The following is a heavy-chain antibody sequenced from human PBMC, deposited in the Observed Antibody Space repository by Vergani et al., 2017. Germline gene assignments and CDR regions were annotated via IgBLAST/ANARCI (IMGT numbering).Heavy chain of an antibody. J-gene: IGHJ6*02. CDR1: GGSISSYY. V-gene: IGHV4-59*01. CDR3: ARRSQSRYETYYYYGMDV. CDR2: IYYSGST. Sequence: QVQLQEAGPGLVKPSETLSLTCTVSGGSISSYYWSWIRQPPGKGLEWIGYIYYSGSTNYNPSLKSRVTISVDTSKNQFSLKLSSVTAADTSVYYCARRSQSRYETYYYYGMDVGGQGTTVTVSS. D-gene: IGHD5-12*01.